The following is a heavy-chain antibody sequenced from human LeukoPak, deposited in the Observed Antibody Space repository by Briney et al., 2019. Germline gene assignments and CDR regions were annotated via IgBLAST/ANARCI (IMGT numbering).Heavy chain of an antibody. D-gene: IGHD3-16*01. J-gene: IGHJ3*01. CDR3: TRALVSPLTGDAFTL. CDR2: ISSSGSVK. V-gene: IGHV3-48*03. CDR1: GISFTSFE. Sequence: GGSLRLSCAASGISFTSFEVDWVRQAPGKRLEWISYISSSGSVKYYADSVKGRFTISRDDAKDTVFLQMNSLRGDDTGIYYCTRALVSPLTGDAFTLWGQGTMVAVSS.